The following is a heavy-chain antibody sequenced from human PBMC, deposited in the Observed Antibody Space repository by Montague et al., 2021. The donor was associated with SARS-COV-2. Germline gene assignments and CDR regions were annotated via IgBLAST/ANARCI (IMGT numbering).Heavy chain of an antibody. CDR2: INHSGST. V-gene: IGHV4-34*01. CDR1: GGSFSGHY. CDR3: ARGAWQCYGFRLGSFDY. J-gene: IGHJ4*02. D-gene: IGHD3-10*01. Sequence: SETLSLTCAVYGGSFSGHYWNWIRQPPGKGLEWIGEINHSGSTNNNPSLKSRVTMSVDTSKNQFSLKLSSVTAADTAVYYCARGAWQCYGFRLGSFDYWGQGTMVTVSA.